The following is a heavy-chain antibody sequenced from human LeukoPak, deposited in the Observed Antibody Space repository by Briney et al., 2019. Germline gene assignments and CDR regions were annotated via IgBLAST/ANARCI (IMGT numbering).Heavy chain of an antibody. V-gene: IGHV3-23*01. J-gene: IGHJ4*02. CDR1: GFTFSSYA. D-gene: IGHD2-2*01. CDR3: AKDVRGYCSSTSCPKDS. CDR2: ISSSSDST. Sequence: PGGSLRLSCAASGFTFSSYAMSWVRQAPGKGLEWVSTISSSSDSTYYADSVKGRFTISRDNSKNTLYLQMNSLRAEDTAVYNCAKDVRGYCSSTSCPKDSWGQGALVTVSP.